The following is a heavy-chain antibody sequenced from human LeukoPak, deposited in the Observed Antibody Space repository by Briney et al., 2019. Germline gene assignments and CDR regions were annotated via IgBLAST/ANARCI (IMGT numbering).Heavy chain of an antibody. CDR1: GFTFSSYS. D-gene: IGHD6-19*01. V-gene: IGHV3-21*01. J-gene: IGHJ4*02. CDR2: ISSSISYI. Sequence: GGSVSLSCAASGFTFSSYSMNWVRQAPGNGLEWVSSISSSISYIYYADSVKGRFTISRDNAKNTLYLQMNSLRAEDTAVYYCARDKEWLVRTSRGFFDYWGQGTLVTVSS. CDR3: ARDKEWLVRTSRGFFDY.